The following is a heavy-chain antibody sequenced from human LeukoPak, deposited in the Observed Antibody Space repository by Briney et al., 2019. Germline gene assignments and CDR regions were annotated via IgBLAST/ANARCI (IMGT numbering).Heavy chain of an antibody. V-gene: IGHV1-2*02. Sequence: ASVKVSCKASGYTFTGYYMHWGRQAPGQGLEWMGWINPNSGGTNYSQKFQSRVTMPRDTSTSTAYMELSRLRSDDTAVYYCARDRGYGSGSSDAFDISGQGTMVTVSS. CDR2: INPNSGGT. D-gene: IGHD3-10*01. CDR1: GYTFTGYY. J-gene: IGHJ3*02. CDR3: ARDRGYGSGSSDAFDI.